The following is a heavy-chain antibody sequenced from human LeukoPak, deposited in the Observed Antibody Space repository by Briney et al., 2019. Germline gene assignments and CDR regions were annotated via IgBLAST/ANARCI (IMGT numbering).Heavy chain of an antibody. CDR2: INHSGST. CDR1: GGSFSGYY. CDR3: VRGSAFIVVVPAATRAMGMDV. Sequence: SETLSLTCAVSGGSFSGYYWNWIRQPPGKGLEWIGKINHSGSTNYNPSLKSRVTISVDTSKNQFSLKLSSVTAADTAVYYCVRGSAFIVVVPAATRAMGMDVWGKGTTVTVSS. D-gene: IGHD2-2*01. J-gene: IGHJ6*04. V-gene: IGHV4-34*01.